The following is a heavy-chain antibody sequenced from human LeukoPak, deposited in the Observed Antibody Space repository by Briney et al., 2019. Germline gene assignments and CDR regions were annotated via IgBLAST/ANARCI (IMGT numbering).Heavy chain of an antibody. CDR2: IRKKGNSYTT. Sequence: GGSLRLSCAVSGFTFSDHYMEWVRQAPGKGLEWVGRIRKKGNSYTTEYAASVRGRFTISRDDSKNSVYLQMNSLKTEETAVYYCAREAAAGTGRGYWGQGTLVTVSS. CDR1: GFTFSDHY. D-gene: IGHD6-13*01. CDR3: AREAAAGTGRGY. V-gene: IGHV3-72*01. J-gene: IGHJ4*02.